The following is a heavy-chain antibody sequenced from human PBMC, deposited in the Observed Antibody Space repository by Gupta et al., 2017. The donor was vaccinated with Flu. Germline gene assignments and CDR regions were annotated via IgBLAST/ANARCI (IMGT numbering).Heavy chain of an antibody. CDR2: LYSGGTA. J-gene: IGHJ4*02. V-gene: IGHV3-53*01. Sequence: SGFIVNSNYMNWGRQAPGKGLEWVSFLYSGGTAYYADSVKGRFTVSKDNSKDTIYLQMSSLRAEDTAVYYCATTSLWGDDSWGQVTLVTVSS. CDR3: ATTSLWGDDS. CDR1: GFIVNSNY. D-gene: IGHD1-26*01.